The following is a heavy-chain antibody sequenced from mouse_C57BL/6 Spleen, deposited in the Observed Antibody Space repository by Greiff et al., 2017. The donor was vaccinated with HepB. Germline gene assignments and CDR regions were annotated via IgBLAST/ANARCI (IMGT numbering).Heavy chain of an antibody. J-gene: IGHJ1*03. D-gene: IGHD2-3*01. CDR3: ARRTAYDGYYGWYFDV. Sequence: VQLQQSGAELVKPGASVKISCKASGYAFSSYWMNWVKQRPGKGLEWIGQIYPGDGDTNYNGKFKGKATLTADKSSSTAYMQLSSLTSEDSAVYFCARRTAYDGYYGWYFDVWGTGTTVTVSS. CDR1: GYAFSSYW. V-gene: IGHV1-80*01. CDR2: IYPGDGDT.